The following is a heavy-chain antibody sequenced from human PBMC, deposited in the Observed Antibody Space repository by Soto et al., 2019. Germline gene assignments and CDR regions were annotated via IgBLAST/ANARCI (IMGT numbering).Heavy chain of an antibody. V-gene: IGHV3-23*01. J-gene: IGHJ4*02. D-gene: IGHD3-10*01. CDR3: AKDGSYYGLFDY. Sequence: GSLRLSCAASGFTFSSYAMSWVRQAPGKGLEWVSTITGSGGSTYYADSVKGRFTISRDNSKNTLYLQMNSLRAEDTAVYYCAKDGSYYGLFDYWGQGTLVTVSS. CDR1: GFTFSSYA. CDR2: ITGSGGST.